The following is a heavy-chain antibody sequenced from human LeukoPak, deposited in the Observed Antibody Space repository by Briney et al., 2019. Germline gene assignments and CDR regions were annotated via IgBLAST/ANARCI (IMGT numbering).Heavy chain of an antibody. CDR1: GFTFSSSG. J-gene: IGHJ4*02. CDR3: AKDRALYGSGSYFFDY. D-gene: IGHD3-10*01. Sequence: GGSLRLSCAASGFTFSSSGMHWVRQAPGKGLEWVAFIRYDGSNKYYADSVKGRFTISRDNSKNTLYLQMNSLRAEDTAVYYCAKDRALYGSGSYFFDYWGQGTLVTVSS. CDR2: IRYDGSNK. V-gene: IGHV3-30*02.